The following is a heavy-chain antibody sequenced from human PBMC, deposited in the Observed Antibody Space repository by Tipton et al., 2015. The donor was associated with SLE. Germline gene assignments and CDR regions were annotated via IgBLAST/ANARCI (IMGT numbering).Heavy chain of an antibody. CDR3: ARDLRFGNGLRLLAGYGMDI. D-gene: IGHD4-17*01. CDR1: GGSISSYY. V-gene: IGHV4-59*01. CDR2: IYYSGGT. Sequence: LRLSCTVSGGSISSYYWSWIRQPPGKGLEWIGYIYYSGGTNSNPSLKSRVTISVDTSKNQCSLKLSSVTAADTAVYYCARDLRFGNGLRLLAGYGMDIWGQGTTVTVSS. J-gene: IGHJ6*02.